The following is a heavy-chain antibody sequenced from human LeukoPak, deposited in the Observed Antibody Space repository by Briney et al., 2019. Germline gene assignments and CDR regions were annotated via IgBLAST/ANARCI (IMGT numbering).Heavy chain of an antibody. CDR1: GYTFIGHY. Sequence: ASVKVSCKASGYTFIGHYIHWMRQAPGQGLEWVGWINPYSGVTNYADNFQGRVTLTRDTSSSTAYMELTSLRSDDTAVYYCARDHIDGSSTSAPGTDGFDPWGQGTLVTVSS. V-gene: IGHV1-2*02. CDR2: INPYSGVT. J-gene: IGHJ5*02. D-gene: IGHD6-13*01. CDR3: ARDHIDGSSTSAPGTDGFDP.